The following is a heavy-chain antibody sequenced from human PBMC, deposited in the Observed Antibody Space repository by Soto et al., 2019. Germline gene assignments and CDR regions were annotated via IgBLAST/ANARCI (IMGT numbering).Heavy chain of an antibody. D-gene: IGHD2-15*01. V-gene: IGHV3-23*01. CDR2: TSGGGDGK. CDR1: GFTFINYA. Sequence: EVQLLESGGGLVQPGGSLRLSCAASGFTFINYAMSWVSQAPGKGLEWVSTTSGGGDGKYYADSVKGRFTISRDNSRNTGYLQMNSLRAEDTVIYDCAKKGLDSLAAFCSGVECHSAFEIWGQGTLVTVSS. J-gene: IGHJ3*02. CDR3: AKKGLDSLAAFCSGVECHSAFEI.